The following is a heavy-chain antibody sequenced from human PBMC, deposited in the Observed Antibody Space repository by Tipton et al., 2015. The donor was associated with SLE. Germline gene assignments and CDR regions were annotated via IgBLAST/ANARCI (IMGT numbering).Heavy chain of an antibody. Sequence: LRLSCTVSGGSVSSGSYYWSWIRQPPGKGLEWIGYIYYSGSTNYNPSLKSRVTISVDTSKNQFSLKLSSVTAADTAVYYCAREDTPMDDAFDIWGQGTMVTVSS. D-gene: IGHD5-18*01. CDR3: AREDTPMDDAFDI. V-gene: IGHV4-61*01. J-gene: IGHJ3*02. CDR2: IYYSGST. CDR1: GGSVSSGSYY.